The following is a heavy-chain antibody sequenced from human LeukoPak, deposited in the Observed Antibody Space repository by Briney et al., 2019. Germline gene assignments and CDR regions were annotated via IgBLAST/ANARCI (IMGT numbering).Heavy chain of an antibody. V-gene: IGHV1-2*06. J-gene: IGHJ4*02. CDR1: GYTFTSYG. Sequence: ASVKVSCKASGYTFTSYGISWVRQAPGQGLEWMGRINPNSGGTNYAQKFQGRVTMTRDTSISTAYMELSRLRSDDTAVYYCARDRIAVAGRVDYWGQGTLVTVSS. CDR3: ARDRIAVAGRVDY. D-gene: IGHD6-19*01. CDR2: INPNSGGT.